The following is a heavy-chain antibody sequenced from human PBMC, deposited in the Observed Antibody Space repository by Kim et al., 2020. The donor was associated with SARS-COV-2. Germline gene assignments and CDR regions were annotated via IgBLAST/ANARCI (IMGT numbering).Heavy chain of an antibody. V-gene: IGHV3-43*02. CDR3: ASLISVRYSTSWTRPFDH. Sequence: GGSLRLSCTASGFTFHDHVMHWVRPPPVKGLDWVSLISGDGGRADYSDSVKGRFSISRDNTKNALFLQMNSLRTEDTAVYFCASLISVRYSTSWTRPFDHWGQGTLVIVSS. D-gene: IGHD6-6*01. CDR1: GFTFHDHV. CDR2: ISGDGGRA. J-gene: IGHJ4*02.